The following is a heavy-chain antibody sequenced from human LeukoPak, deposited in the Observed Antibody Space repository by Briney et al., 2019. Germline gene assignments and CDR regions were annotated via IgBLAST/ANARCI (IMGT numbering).Heavy chain of an antibody. V-gene: IGHV3-21*01. D-gene: IGHD6-13*01. CDR1: GFTFSSYS. CDR3: VKQLADY. J-gene: IGHJ4*02. Sequence: GGSLRLSCAASGFTFSSYSMNWVRQAPGKGLEWVSSISSSSSYISYADSVKGRFTISRDNAKNSLYLQMNSLRAEDTAVYYCVKQLADYWGQGTLVTVSS. CDR2: ISSSSSYI.